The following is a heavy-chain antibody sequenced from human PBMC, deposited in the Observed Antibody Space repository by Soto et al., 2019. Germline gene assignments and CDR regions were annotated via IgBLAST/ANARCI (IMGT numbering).Heavy chain of an antibody. D-gene: IGHD3-3*01. CDR1: GFTFSNAW. CDR3: TTGRPAQGTIP. Sequence: GGSLRLSCAASGFTFSNAWMNWVRQAPGKGLEWVGRIKSKTDGGTTDYAAPVKGRFTISRDDAKNTLFLQMNSLKTEDTAVYYCTTGRPAQGTIPWGQGTLVTVSS. V-gene: IGHV3-15*07. CDR2: IKSKTDGGTT. J-gene: IGHJ5*02.